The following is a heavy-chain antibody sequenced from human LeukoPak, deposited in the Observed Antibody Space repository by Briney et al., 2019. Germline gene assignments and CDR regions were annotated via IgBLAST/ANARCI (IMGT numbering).Heavy chain of an antibody. CDR2: IYHSGST. CDR3: AGDTIFGMYYMDV. D-gene: IGHD3-3*01. CDR1: GYSISSGYY. J-gene: IGHJ6*03. Sequence: NPSETLSLTCTVSGYSISSGYYWGWIRQPPGKGLEWIGSIYHSGSTYYNPSLKSRVTISVDTSKNQFSLKLSSVTAADTAVYYCAGDTIFGMYYMDVWGKGTTVTVSS. V-gene: IGHV4-38-2*02.